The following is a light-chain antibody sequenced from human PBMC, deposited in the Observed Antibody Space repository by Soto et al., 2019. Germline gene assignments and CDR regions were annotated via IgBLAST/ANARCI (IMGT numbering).Light chain of an antibody. CDR1: QGIDTY. Sequence: AIQMTQSPSSFSASVGDRVTITCRASQGIDTYLAWYQQKPGKAPRLLMYATSVLESGLPSRFSGSGSGTDYTLTISSLQSEDFATYYCQQYYAHPPTFGQGTKLDMK. CDR2: ATS. V-gene: IGKV1-8*01. J-gene: IGKJ2*01. CDR3: QQYYAHPPT.